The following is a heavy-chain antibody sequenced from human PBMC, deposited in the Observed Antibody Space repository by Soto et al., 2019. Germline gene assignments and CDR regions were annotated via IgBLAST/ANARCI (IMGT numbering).Heavy chain of an antibody. CDR3: ASQSMTTVNYYYYGMEV. CDR1: GGSISSGDYY. V-gene: IGHV4-30-4*01. J-gene: IGHJ6*02. D-gene: IGHD4-17*01. Sequence: PSETLSLTCTVSGGSISSGDYYWSWIRQPPGKGLEWIGYIYYSGSTYYNPSLKSRVTISVDTSKNQFSLKLSSVTAADTAVYYCASQSMTTVNYYYYGMEVWGQGTTVTVSS. CDR2: IYYSGST.